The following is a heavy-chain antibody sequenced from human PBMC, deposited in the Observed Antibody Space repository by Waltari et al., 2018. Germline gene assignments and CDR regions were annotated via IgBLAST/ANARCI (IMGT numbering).Heavy chain of an antibody. CDR3: ARLPFVVVIATLNNWFDP. CDR1: GGSISSSSYY. V-gene: IGHV4-39*01. D-gene: IGHD2-21*01. Sequence: QLQLQESGPGLVKPSETLSLTCTVSGGSISSSSYYWGWIRQPPGKGLEWIGSIYYRGSTYYNPSLKSRVTISVDTSKNQFSLKLSSVTAADTAVYYCARLPFVVVIATLNNWFDPWGQGTLVTVSS. J-gene: IGHJ5*02. CDR2: IYYRGST.